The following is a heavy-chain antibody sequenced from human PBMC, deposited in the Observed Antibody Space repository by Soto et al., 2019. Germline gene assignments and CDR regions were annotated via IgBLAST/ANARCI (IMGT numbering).Heavy chain of an antibody. CDR1: GVSINSYY. J-gene: IGHJ3*02. D-gene: IGHD2-21*02. CDR2: IHYSGGS. Sequence: SETLSLTCTVSGVSINSYYWNWIRQTPGKGLEWIGFIHYSGGSSFNASLKNRLAMSVDTSKNQYSLRLNFLTVADTAVYYCARWGDTAGLSLPAFDIWGQGIMVTVSS. V-gene: IGHV4-59*08. CDR3: ARWGDTAGLSLPAFDI.